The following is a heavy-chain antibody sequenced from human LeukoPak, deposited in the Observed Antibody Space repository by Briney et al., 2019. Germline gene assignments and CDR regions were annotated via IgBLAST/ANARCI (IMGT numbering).Heavy chain of an antibody. CDR3: AREPPPDIQIGSSGNRKFFDY. J-gene: IGHJ4*02. D-gene: IGHD1-14*01. CDR2: ISSSSINI. V-gene: IGHV3-48*01. Sequence: GGSLRLSCATSGFTFSGYSMNWVRQAPGKGLEGISYISSSSINIHYGDSVKGRFTISRDNAENSLYLQMNSLRVEDTAVYYCAREPPPDIQIGSSGNRKFFDYWGQGTLVTVSS. CDR1: GFTFSGYS.